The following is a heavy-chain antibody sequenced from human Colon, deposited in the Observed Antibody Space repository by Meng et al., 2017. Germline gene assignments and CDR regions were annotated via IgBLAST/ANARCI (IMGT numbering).Heavy chain of an antibody. CDR1: GVSVTSGQF. CDR2: FHYTGPI. CDR3: AASSGWYRIDS. Sequence: VQMQESGPGLLNPSVTLSLTCGVSGVSVTSGQFWTWVRQPPGKGLEWIGEFHYTGPINYKPSLMSRVTISVDASRNQFSLRLTSVTAADTAVYYCAASSGWYRIDSWGQGTLVTVSS. D-gene: IGHD6-19*01. V-gene: IGHV4-4*02. J-gene: IGHJ4*02.